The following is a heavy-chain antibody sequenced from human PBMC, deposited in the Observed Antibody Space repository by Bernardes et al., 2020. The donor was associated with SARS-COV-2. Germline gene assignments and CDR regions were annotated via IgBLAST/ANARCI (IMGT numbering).Heavy chain of an antibody. D-gene: IGHD6-19*01. CDR3: ARSRFYSSAWHFDY. CDR2: IYISGST. J-gene: IGHJ4*02. CDR1: GGSISSGTYY. Sequence: SEPLSLTCIVSGGSISSGTYYWSWIRQPAGKGLEWIGRIYISGSTNYNPSPKSRLTISVDTSKNQFSLKLSSVTAADTAVYYCARSRFYSSAWHFDYWGQGTLVTVSS. V-gene: IGHV4-61*02.